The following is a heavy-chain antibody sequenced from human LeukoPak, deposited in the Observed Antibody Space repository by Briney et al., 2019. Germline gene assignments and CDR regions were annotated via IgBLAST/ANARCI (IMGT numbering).Heavy chain of an antibody. D-gene: IGHD6-13*01. V-gene: IGHV3-33*01. Sequence: GSLRLSCAASGLTFSSYGMHWVRQAPGKGLEWVAVIWYDGSNKYYADSVKGRFTISRDNSKNTLYLQMNSLRAEDTAVYYCARDRIAAAGDNWFDPWGQGTLVTVSS. J-gene: IGHJ5*02. CDR3: ARDRIAAAGDNWFDP. CDR1: GLTFSSYG. CDR2: IWYDGSNK.